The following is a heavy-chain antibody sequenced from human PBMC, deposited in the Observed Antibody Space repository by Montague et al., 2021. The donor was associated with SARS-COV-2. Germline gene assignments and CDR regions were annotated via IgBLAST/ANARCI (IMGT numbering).Heavy chain of an antibody. Sequence: SLRLSCAASGFTFSDYYMSWIRQAPGEGLEWVSYISSTSSYTNYADSVKGRFTVSRDSAKSSLYLHMNSLRPEDTAVYYCAGGVPPVYWGQGTPVTVSS. CDR2: ISSTSSYT. CDR3: AGGVPPVY. J-gene: IGHJ4*02. V-gene: IGHV3-11*05. D-gene: IGHD2-2*01. CDR1: GFTFSDYY.